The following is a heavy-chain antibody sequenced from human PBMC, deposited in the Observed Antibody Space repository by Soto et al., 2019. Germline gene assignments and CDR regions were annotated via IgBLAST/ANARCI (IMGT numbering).Heavy chain of an antibody. CDR2: INSDGSST. D-gene: IGHD5-18*01. V-gene: IGHV3-74*01. Sequence: EVQLVESGGGLVQPGGSLRLSCAASGFTFSSYWMHWVRQAPGKGLVWVSRINSDGSSTSYADSVKVRFTISRDNATNPWFLQIKSVRADDTSEYYCTEDAPGVYSYAYNAFAIWVHGRMVTVSS. CDR3: TEDAPGVYSYAYNAFAI. CDR1: GFTFSSYW. J-gene: IGHJ3*02.